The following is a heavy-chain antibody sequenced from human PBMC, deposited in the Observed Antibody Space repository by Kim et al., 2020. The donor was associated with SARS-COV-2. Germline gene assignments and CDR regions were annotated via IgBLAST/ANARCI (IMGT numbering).Heavy chain of an antibody. CDR3: ARDKSTYYDFWSGYWYFDL. CDR2: IKEDGSEK. J-gene: IGHJ2*01. D-gene: IGHD3-3*01. Sequence: GGSLRLSCAASGFTFSSYWMSWVRQAPGKGLEWVANIKEDGSEKYYVDSVKGRFTISRDNAKNSLYLQMNILRAEDTAVYYCARDKSTYYDFWSGYWYFDLWGRGTLVTVSS. V-gene: IGHV3-7*01. CDR1: GFTFSSYW.